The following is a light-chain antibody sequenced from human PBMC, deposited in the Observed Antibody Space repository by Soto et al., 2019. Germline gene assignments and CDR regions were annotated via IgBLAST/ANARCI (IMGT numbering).Light chain of an antibody. J-gene: IGKJ1*01. CDR1: QGISKW. V-gene: IGKV1-5*01. Sequence: DIEMTQSPSTLSSSVGDIFTITCRASQGISKWLAWYQQKPGKAPKLLIYDASTLESGVPPRFSGSGSGTEFTLTISSLQPDDFATYYCQQYHSYWTFGQGTKVDIK. CDR3: QQYHSYWT. CDR2: DAS.